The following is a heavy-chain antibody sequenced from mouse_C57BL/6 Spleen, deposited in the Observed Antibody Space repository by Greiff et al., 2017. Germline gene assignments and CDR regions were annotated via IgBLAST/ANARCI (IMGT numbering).Heavy chain of an antibody. CDR3: ARDYYGSSLYFDY. Sequence: QVQLQQSGPELVKPGASVKISCTASGYAFSSSWMNWVKQRPGKGLEWIGRICPGDGDTTYNGKFKGKATLTADKSSSTAYMQLSSLTSEDSAFYFCARDYYGSSLYFDYWGQGTTLTFSS. CDR1: GYAFSSSW. V-gene: IGHV1-82*01. D-gene: IGHD1-1*01. CDR2: ICPGDGDT. J-gene: IGHJ2*01.